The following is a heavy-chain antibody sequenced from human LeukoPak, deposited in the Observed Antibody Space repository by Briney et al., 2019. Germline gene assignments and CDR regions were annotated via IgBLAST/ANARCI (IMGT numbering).Heavy chain of an antibody. J-gene: IGHJ5*02. D-gene: IGHD2-2*01. CDR1: GSPFTGYY. CDR2: INPNSGGT. CDR3: ARGIVVVPAAMRWWFDP. Sequence: GASVKVSCKASGSPFTGYYMHWVRPAPGQGLAWMGWINPNSGGTNYAQKFQGRVTMTRDTSISTAYMELSRLRSDDTAVYYCARGIVVVPAAMRWWFDPWGQGTLVTVSP. V-gene: IGHV1-2*02.